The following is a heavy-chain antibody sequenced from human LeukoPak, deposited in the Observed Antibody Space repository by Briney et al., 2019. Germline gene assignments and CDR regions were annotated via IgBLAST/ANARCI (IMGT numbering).Heavy chain of an antibody. CDR2: ISSSGSTI. V-gene: IGHV3-11*01. CDR3: ARDLVGQNWFDP. D-gene: IGHD6-6*01. J-gene: IGHJ5*02. CDR1: GFTFSDYY. Sequence: SGGSLRLSCAASGFTFSDYYMSWIRQAPGKGLEWVSYISSSGSTIYYADSVNGRSTISRDNAKNSLYLQMNSLRAEDTAVYYCARDLVGQNWFDPWGQGTLVTVSS.